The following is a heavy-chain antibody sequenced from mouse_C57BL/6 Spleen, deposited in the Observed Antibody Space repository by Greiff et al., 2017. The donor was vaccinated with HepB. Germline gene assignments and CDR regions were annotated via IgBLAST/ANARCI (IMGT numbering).Heavy chain of an antibody. CDR1: GFTFSSYA. V-gene: IGHV5-9-1*02. Sequence: EVQVVESGEGLVKPGGSLKLSCAASGFTFSSYAMSWVRQTPEKRLEWVAYISSGGDYIYYADTVKGRFTISRDNARNTLYLQRSSLKSEDTAMYYCTREVWGRGYFDYWGQGTTLTVSS. D-gene: IGHD1-3*01. J-gene: IGHJ2*01. CDR2: ISSGGDYI. CDR3: TREVWGRGYFDY.